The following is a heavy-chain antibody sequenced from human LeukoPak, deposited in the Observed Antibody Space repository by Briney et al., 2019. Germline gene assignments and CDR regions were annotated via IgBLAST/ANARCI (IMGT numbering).Heavy chain of an antibody. J-gene: IGHJ6*02. V-gene: IGHV3-43*02. CDR2: ISGDGGST. Sequence: PGGSLILSCSASGFTFDDYAMHWVRQAPGKGLEWVSLISGDGGSTYYADSVKGRFTISRDNSKNSLYLQMNSLRTEDTALYYCANQYSGYDSSYYYGMDVWGQGTTVTVSS. CDR1: GFTFDDYA. CDR3: ANQYSGYDSSYYYGMDV. D-gene: IGHD5-12*01.